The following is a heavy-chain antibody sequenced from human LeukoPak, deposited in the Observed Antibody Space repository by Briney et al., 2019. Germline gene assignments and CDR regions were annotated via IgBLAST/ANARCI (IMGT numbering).Heavy chain of an antibody. J-gene: IGHJ4*02. D-gene: IGHD6-13*01. CDR3: ARGPAAGTAWPFDY. V-gene: IGHV1-46*01. Sequence: ASVKVSCKASGYTFTSYYMHWVRQAPGQGLEWMGIIDPSGGTTSNAQKLQGRVTMTRDTSTSTVYLELSSLGSDDTAVYYCARGPAAGTAWPFDYWGQGTLVTVSS. CDR2: IDPSGGTT. CDR1: GYTFTSYY.